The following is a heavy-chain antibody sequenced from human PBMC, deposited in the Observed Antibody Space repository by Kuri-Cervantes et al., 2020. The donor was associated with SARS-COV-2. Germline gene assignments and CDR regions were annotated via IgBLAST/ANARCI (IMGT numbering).Heavy chain of an antibody. D-gene: IGHD4-17*01. CDR2: ISSSSSYI. V-gene: IGHV3-21*01. Sequence: LSLICAASGFTFSSYSMNWVRQASGKGLEWVSSISSSSSYIYYADSVKGRFTISRDNVKNSLYLQMNSLRDEDTAVYYCARDLHYGDYYYYGMDVWGQGTTVTVSS. J-gene: IGHJ6*02. CDR3: ARDLHYGDYYYYGMDV. CDR1: GFTFSSYS.